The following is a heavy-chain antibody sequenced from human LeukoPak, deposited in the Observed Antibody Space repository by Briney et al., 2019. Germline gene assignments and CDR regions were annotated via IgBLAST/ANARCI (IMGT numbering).Heavy chain of an antibody. D-gene: IGHD1-1*01. Sequence: SSETLSLTCTVSGGSISSGSYYWNWIRQPAGKGLEWIGRIYISGSTNYNPSLKSRVTMSVDTSKNQFSLKLSSVTAADTAVYYCARDRGTWNDDGFDYWGQGTLVTVSS. CDR2: IYISGST. CDR1: GGSISSGSYY. CDR3: ARDRGTWNDDGFDY. V-gene: IGHV4-61*02. J-gene: IGHJ4*02.